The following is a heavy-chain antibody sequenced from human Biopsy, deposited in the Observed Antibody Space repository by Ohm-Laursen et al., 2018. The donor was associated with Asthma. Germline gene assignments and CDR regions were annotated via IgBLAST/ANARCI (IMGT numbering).Heavy chain of an antibody. CDR3: AKDVFPGWELRRGPDY. V-gene: IGHV3-30*18. CDR1: GFTFRNFG. J-gene: IGHJ4*02. D-gene: IGHD1-26*01. CDR2: ISFDGSNK. Sequence: SLRLSCAASGFTFRNFGMHWVRQAPGKGLDWVAVISFDGSNKNYTDSVKGRFTISRDNSRNTLHLQMNSLRAEDAAVYYCAKDVFPGWELRRGPDYWGQGTLVTVSS.